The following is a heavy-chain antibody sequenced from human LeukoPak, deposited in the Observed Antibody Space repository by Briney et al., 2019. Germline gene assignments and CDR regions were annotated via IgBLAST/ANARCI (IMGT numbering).Heavy chain of an antibody. CDR1: GVSISSYY. D-gene: IGHD2-21*02. CDR3: ASHCGGDCYSDAFDI. CDR2: IYYSGST. J-gene: IGHJ3*02. Sequence: SETLSLTCTVSGVSISSYYWSWIRQPPGKGLEWIGYIYYSGSTNYNPSLRSRVTISVDTSKNQFSLKLSSVTAADTAVYYCASHCGGDCYSDAFDIWGQGTMVTVSA. V-gene: IGHV4-59*01.